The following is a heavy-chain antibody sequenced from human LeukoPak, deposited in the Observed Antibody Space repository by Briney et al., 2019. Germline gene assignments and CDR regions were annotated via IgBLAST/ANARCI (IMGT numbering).Heavy chain of an antibody. D-gene: IGHD6-19*01. CDR1: GGSISGRRNY. V-gene: IGHV4-39*02. J-gene: IGHJ5*02. CDR2: IYYDGTT. CDR3: ATGGGIGVSHA. Sequence: KPSETLSLTCTISGGSISGRRNYWDWFRQPPGKGLEWIASIYYDGTTYYYPSLKSRATISLDKAKNHYSLEVKSVMAADTALYYYATGGGIGVSHASGRGILVTVST.